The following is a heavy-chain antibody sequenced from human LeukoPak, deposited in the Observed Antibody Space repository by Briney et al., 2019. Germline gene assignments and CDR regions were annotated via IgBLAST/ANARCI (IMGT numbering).Heavy chain of an antibody. Sequence: ASVKVSCKVSGYTLTELSMHWVRQAPGMGLVWVSRLPPDELGIIYADSVKGRFTVSRDNAKNTVYLQMNNLRVDDTAMYYCVGTIASRGSEYWGQGALVTVSS. D-gene: IGHD6-6*01. V-gene: IGHV3-74*01. J-gene: IGHJ4*02. CDR2: LPPDELGI. CDR1: GYTLTELS. CDR3: VGTIASRGSEY.